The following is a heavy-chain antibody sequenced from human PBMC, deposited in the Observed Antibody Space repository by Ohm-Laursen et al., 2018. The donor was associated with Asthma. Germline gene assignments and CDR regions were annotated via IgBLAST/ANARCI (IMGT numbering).Heavy chain of an antibody. D-gene: IGHD6-19*01. J-gene: IGHJ4*02. CDR3: ARPTFSSGWTFGY. Sequence: ASVKVSCKASGYTFTGYAMHWVRQAPGQRLEWMGWINAGNGNTKYSQKFQGRVTITRDTSASTAYMELSSLRSEDTAVYYCARPTFSSGWTFGYWGQGTLVTVSS. CDR1: GYTFTGYA. CDR2: INAGNGNT. V-gene: IGHV1-3*01.